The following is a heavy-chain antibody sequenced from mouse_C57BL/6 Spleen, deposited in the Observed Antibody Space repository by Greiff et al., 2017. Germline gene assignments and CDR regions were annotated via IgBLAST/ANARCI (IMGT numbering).Heavy chain of an antibody. J-gene: IGHJ4*01. CDR3: AKSTVVAMDY. V-gene: IGHV2-2*01. CDR1: GFSLTSYG. CDR2: IWSGGST. Sequence: QVQLKESGPGLVQPSQSLSITCTVSGFSLTSYGVHWVRQSPGKGLEWLGVIWSGGSTDYNAAFISRLSISKDNTKGQVFFKMNSLQAYDTAIYSCAKSTVVAMDYWGQGTSVTVSS. D-gene: IGHD1-1*01.